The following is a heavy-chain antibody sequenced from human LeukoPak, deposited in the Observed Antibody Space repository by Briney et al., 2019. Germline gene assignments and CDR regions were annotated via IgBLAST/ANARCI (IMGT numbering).Heavy chain of an antibody. CDR2: IIPIFGTA. J-gene: IGHJ4*02. CDR1: GGTFSSYA. Sequence: ASVKVSCKASGGTFSSYAVSWVRQAPGQGLEWMGGIIPIFGTANYAQKFQGRVTITADESTSTAYMELSSLRSEDTAVYYCARDRGSHYYGSGSFDYWGQGTLVTVPS. V-gene: IGHV1-69*13. D-gene: IGHD3-10*01. CDR3: ARDRGSHYYGSGSFDY.